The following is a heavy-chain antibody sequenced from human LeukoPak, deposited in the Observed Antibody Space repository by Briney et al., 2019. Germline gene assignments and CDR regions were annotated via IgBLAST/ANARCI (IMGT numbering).Heavy chain of an antibody. Sequence: ASVKVSCKASGYTFTGYYMHWVRQAPGQGLEWMGWINPNSGGTNYAQKFQGRVTVTRDTSISTAYMDLSRLRSDDTAVYYCARDPRPSYEDNWFDPWGQGTLVTVSS. CDR1: GYTFTGYY. CDR3: ARDPRPSYEDNWFDP. V-gene: IGHV1-2*02. J-gene: IGHJ5*02. CDR2: INPNSGGT. D-gene: IGHD5-12*01.